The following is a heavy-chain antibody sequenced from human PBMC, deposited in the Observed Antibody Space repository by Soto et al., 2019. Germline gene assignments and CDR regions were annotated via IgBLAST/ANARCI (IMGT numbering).Heavy chain of an antibody. Sequence: PSETLSLTCAVYGGSFSGYYWSWIRQPPGKGLEWIGEINHSGSTNYNPSLKSRVTISVDTSKNQFSLKLSSVTAADTAVYYCARGGVCTNGVCSSVYYYYGMDVWGQGTTVTVSS. CDR2: INHSGST. J-gene: IGHJ6*02. CDR3: ARGGVCTNGVCSSVYYYYGMDV. V-gene: IGHV4-34*01. CDR1: GGSFSGYY. D-gene: IGHD2-8*01.